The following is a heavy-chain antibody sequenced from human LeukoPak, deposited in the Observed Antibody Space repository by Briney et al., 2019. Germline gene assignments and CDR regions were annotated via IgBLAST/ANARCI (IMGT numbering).Heavy chain of an antibody. CDR1: GYTFTSYG. J-gene: IGHJ4*02. CDR3: ARSQYITMIVARLYQFDD. Sequence: ASVKVSCKASGYTFTSYGISWVRQAPGQGLEWMGWISAYNGNTNYAQKFQGRVAMTKDTSTSTVYMELSSLRSEDTAVYYCARSQYITMIVARLYQFDDWGQGTLVTVSS. CDR2: ISAYNGNT. D-gene: IGHD3-22*01. V-gene: IGHV1-18*01.